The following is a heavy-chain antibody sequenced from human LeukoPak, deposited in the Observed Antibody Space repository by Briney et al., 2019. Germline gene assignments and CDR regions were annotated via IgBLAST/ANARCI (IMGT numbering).Heavy chain of an antibody. J-gene: IGHJ6*04. D-gene: IGHD2-2*01. V-gene: IGHV3-30*18. CDR2: ISYDGSNK. CDR3: AKVVVARYYYYGMDV. Sequence: GRSLRLSCAASGFTFSSYGMHWVRQAPGKGLEWVAVISYDGSNKYYADSVKGRFTISRDNSKNTLYLQMNSLRAEDTAVYYCAKVVVARYYYYGMDVWGKGTTVTVSS. CDR1: GFTFSSYG.